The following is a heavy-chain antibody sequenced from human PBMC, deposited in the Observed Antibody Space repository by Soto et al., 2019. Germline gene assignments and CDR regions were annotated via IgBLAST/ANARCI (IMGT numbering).Heavy chain of an antibody. J-gene: IGHJ5*02. D-gene: IGHD2-2*01. Sequence: QSGGSLRLSCAASGFTFSNFAMSWVRQAPGRGLEWVSVISGSGGTTYYADSVKGRFTISRDNSKNTLYLQMNSLRAEDTAVYYCARTPSHCSSTTCYRPSWFDPWGQGTLVTVSS. CDR3: ARTPSHCSSTTCYRPSWFDP. V-gene: IGHV3-23*01. CDR2: ISGSGGTT. CDR1: GFTFSNFA.